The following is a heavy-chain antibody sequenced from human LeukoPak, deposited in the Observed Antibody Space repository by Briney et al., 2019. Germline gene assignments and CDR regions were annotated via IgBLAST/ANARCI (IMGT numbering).Heavy chain of an antibody. CDR2: IYNNGNT. CDR1: GGPIKNFY. D-gene: IGHD2-21*02. J-gene: IGHJ4*02. V-gene: IGHV4-59*01. Sequence: PSETLSLTCTVSGGPIKNFYWSWIRQSPGKGLAWLGYIYNNGNTNYNASLKSRVIMSIDTSKNQFSLKVTSVTAADTAIYYCARVLRGAYCGGYCYRLDYWGQGMLVIVSS. CDR3: ARVLRGAYCGGYCYRLDY.